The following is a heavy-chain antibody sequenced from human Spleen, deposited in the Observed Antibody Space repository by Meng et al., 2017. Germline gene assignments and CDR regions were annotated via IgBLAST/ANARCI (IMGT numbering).Heavy chain of an antibody. Sequence: QVHVQESGPGLVKPSQPRSLTCTVSGGSISSGGYYWSWIRRHPGKGLEWIGYIYYSGSTYYNPSLKSRVTISVDKSKNRFSLKLSSVTAADTAVYYCARAYGSGTYADYWGQGTLVTVSS. D-gene: IGHD3-10*01. V-gene: IGHV4-31*03. CDR3: ARAYGSGTYADY. J-gene: IGHJ4*02. CDR1: GGSISSGGYY. CDR2: IYYSGST.